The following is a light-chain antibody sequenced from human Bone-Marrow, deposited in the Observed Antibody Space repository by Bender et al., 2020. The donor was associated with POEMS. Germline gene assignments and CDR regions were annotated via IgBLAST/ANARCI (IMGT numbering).Light chain of an antibody. CDR3: QTWANGIWV. J-gene: IGLJ3*02. CDR1: SGHSTYS. V-gene: IGLV4-69*01. CDR2: INSDGSH. Sequence: QLVLTQSPSASASLGGSVNLTCSLSSGHSTYSIAWHQQQPEKGPHYLMRINSDGSHTKGDEISDRFSGSSSGSDRYLTISSLQSDDEADYYCQTWANGIWVFGGGTKLTVL.